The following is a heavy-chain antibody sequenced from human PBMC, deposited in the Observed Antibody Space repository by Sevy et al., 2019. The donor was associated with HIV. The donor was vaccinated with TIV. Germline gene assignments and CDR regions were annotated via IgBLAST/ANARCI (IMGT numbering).Heavy chain of an antibody. J-gene: IGHJ6*02. Sequence: GGSLRLSCAASGFTFSDYYMSWIRQAPGKGLEWGSYISSSGSTIYYADSVKGRFTISRENAKNSLYLQMNSLRAEDTAVYYCARDLSVEILVPAAISGYGMDVWGQGTTVTVSS. V-gene: IGHV3-11*01. CDR3: ARDLSVEILVPAAISGYGMDV. CDR2: ISSSGSTI. CDR1: GFTFSDYY. D-gene: IGHD2-2*02.